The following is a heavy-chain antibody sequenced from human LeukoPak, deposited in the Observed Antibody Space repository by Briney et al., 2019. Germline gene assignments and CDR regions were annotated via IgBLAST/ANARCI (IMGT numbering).Heavy chain of an antibody. CDR2: ISYDGNNK. J-gene: IGHJ5*02. Sequence: SGGSLRLSCAASGFTFSSYAMHWVRQAPGKGLEWVAVISYDGNNKYYADYVKGRFTISRDNSKNTLYLQMNSLRAEDTAVYYCARDRGGGSGSPAAPNWFDPWGQGTLVTVSS. CDR1: GFTFSSYA. CDR3: ARDRGGGSGSPAAPNWFDP. D-gene: IGHD3-10*01. V-gene: IGHV3-30-3*01.